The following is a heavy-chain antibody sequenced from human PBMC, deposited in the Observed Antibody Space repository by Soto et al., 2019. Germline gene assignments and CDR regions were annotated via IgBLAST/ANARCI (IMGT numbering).Heavy chain of an antibody. CDR2: INAGNGNT. V-gene: IGHV1-3*01. J-gene: IGHJ6*03. CDR1: GYTFTSYA. D-gene: IGHD2-2*01. Sequence: QVQLVQSGAEVKKPGASVKVSCKASGYTFTSYAMHWVRQAPGQRLEWMGWINAGNGNTKYSQKFQGRVTITRDTSASTAYMELSSLRSEDTAVYYCARAPMGAVVPAAQYYYYYYMDVWGKGTTVTVSS. CDR3: ARAPMGAVVPAAQYYYYYYMDV.